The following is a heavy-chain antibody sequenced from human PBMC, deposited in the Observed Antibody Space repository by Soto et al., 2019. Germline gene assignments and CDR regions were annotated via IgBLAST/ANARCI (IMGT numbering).Heavy chain of an antibody. Sequence: QVQLVESGGGVVQPGRSLRLSCAASGFTFSSYGMHWVRQAPGKGLEWVAVISYDGSNKYYADSVKGRFTISRDNSKNTLYLQMNGLGAEDTAVYYCAKDAIAAAGASVFGWYFDLWGRGTLVTVSS. CDR3: AKDAIAAAGASVFGWYFDL. CDR1: GFTFSSYG. D-gene: IGHD6-13*01. CDR2: ISYDGSNK. J-gene: IGHJ2*01. V-gene: IGHV3-30*18.